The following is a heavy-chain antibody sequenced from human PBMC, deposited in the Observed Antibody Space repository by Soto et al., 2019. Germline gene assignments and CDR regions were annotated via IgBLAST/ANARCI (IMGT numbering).Heavy chain of an antibody. CDR1: GFTFRSYG. D-gene: IGHD1-26*01. Sequence: PGGSLRLSCAASGFTFRSYGMHWVRQAPGKGLEWVAVTSYDGSNKYHADSVKGRFTISRDNSKNTLFLQMNTLRAEDTAVYYCAKGPGGGLLSYLDFWGQGTLVTVSS. J-gene: IGHJ4*02. CDR2: TSYDGSNK. CDR3: AKGPGGGLLSYLDF. V-gene: IGHV3-30*18.